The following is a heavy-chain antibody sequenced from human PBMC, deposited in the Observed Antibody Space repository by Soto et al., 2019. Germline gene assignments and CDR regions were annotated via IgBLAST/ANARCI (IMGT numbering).Heavy chain of an antibody. V-gene: IGHV5-51*01. CDR3: TRHLSPIYDYVWVPDY. D-gene: IGHD3-16*01. Sequence: PGESLKISCKGSGYSFTSYWIGWVRQMPGKGLEWMGIIYPGDSGTRYSPSFQGQVTISADKSISTAYLQWSSLKASDTAMYYCTRHLSPIYDYVWVPDYWGQGTLVTVSS. J-gene: IGHJ4*02. CDR1: GYSFTSYW. CDR2: IYPGDSGT.